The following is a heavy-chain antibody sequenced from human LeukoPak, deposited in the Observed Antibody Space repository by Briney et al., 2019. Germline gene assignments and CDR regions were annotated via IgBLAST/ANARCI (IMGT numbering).Heavy chain of an antibody. Sequence: SETLSLTCTVSGGSISSSSYYWGWIRQPPGKGLEWIGSIYYSGSTYYNPSLKSRVTISVDTSKNQFSLKLSSVTAADTAVYYCARREATIRAYYFDYWAREPWSPSPQ. CDR3: ARREATIRAYYFDY. CDR2: IYYSGST. V-gene: IGHV4-39*01. J-gene: IGHJ4*02. CDR1: GGSISSSSYY. D-gene: IGHD5-12*01.